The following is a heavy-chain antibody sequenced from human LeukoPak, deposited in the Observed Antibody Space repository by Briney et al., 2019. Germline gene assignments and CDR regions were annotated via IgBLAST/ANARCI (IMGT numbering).Heavy chain of an antibody. Sequence: ASVKVSCKASGYTFTSYYMHWVRQAPGQGLEWMGIINPIGGSTSYAQKFQGRVTMTRDTSTSTVYMELSSLRSEDTAVYYCASGEAYYDFWSGYKAFDYWGQGTLVTVSS. D-gene: IGHD3-3*01. CDR3: ASGEAYYDFWSGYKAFDY. CDR1: GYTFTSYY. J-gene: IGHJ4*02. CDR2: INPIGGST. V-gene: IGHV1-46*01.